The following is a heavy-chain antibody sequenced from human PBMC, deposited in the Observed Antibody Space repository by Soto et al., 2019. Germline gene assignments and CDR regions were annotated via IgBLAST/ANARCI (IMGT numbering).Heavy chain of an antibody. CDR1: GFTFSDYG. J-gene: IGHJ6*02. V-gene: IGHV3-23*01. Sequence: EVQLLASGGGLIQPGGSLRLSCAGSGFTFSDYGMNWVRQAPGKGLEWVSGLTWGGSAYYAESVRGRFTISRDNSKSILYVQMNSLRVEDTAVYYCAKERTSSTYDGMDVWGQGTPVTVSS. CDR2: LTWGGSA. CDR3: AKERTSSTYDGMDV. D-gene: IGHD6-6*01.